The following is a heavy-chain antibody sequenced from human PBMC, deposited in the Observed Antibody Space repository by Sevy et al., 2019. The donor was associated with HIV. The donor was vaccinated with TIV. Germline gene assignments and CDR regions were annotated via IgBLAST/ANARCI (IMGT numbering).Heavy chain of an antibody. CDR1: GFTFSSYG. CDR3: ARAKYDSSGPYFDY. J-gene: IGHJ4*02. V-gene: IGHV3-33*01. CDR2: IWYDGSNK. D-gene: IGHD3-22*01. Sequence: GGSLRLSCAASGFTFSSYGMHWVRQAPGKGLEWVAVIWYDGSNKYYADSVKVRFTISRDNSKNTLYLQMNSLRAEDTAMYYCARAKYDSSGPYFDYWGQGTLVTVSS.